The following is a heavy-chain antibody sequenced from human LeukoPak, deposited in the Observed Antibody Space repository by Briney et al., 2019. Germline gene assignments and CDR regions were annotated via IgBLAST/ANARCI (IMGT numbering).Heavy chain of an antibody. CDR3: ARDRLQGYYYGSGTGMDV. CDR1: GFTFSSYA. Sequence: GRSLRLSCAASGFTFSSYAMHWVRQAPGKGLEWVAVISYDGSNKYYADSVKGRFTISRDNPKNTLYLQMNSLRAEDTAVYYCARDRLQGYYYGSGTGMDVWGKGTTVTVSS. J-gene: IGHJ6*04. CDR2: ISYDGSNK. D-gene: IGHD3-10*01. V-gene: IGHV3-30*04.